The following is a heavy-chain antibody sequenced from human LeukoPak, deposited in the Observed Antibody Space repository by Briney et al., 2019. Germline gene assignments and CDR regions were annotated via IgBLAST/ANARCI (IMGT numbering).Heavy chain of an antibody. CDR2: IIPIFGTA. Sequence: ASVKVSCKASGGTFSSYAISWVRQAPGQGLEWMGGIIPIFGTANYAQKFQGRVTITADESTSTAYMELGSLRSEDTAVYYCARVPVSGPGARFDYWGQGTLVTVSS. J-gene: IGHJ4*02. CDR1: GGTFSSYA. V-gene: IGHV1-69*13. CDR3: ARVPVSGPGARFDY. D-gene: IGHD4-11*01.